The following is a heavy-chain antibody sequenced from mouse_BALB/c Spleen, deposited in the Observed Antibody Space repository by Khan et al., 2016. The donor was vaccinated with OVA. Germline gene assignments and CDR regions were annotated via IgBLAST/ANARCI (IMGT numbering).Heavy chain of an antibody. J-gene: IGHJ4*01. Sequence: VQLQESGPGLVKPSQSLSLTCTVTGYSITSDYAWDWIRQFPGNKLEWMGYISYGGSTSYNPSLKSRISITRDTSKNQFFLQSNSVTTEDTATYYCARKNYYGYAMDYWGQGTSVTVSS. V-gene: IGHV3-2*02. D-gene: IGHD1-1*01. CDR1: GYSITSDYA. CDR3: ARKNYYGYAMDY. CDR2: ISYGGST.